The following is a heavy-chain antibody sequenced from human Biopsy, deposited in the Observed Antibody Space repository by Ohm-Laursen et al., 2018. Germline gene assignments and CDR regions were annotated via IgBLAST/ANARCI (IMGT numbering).Heavy chain of an antibody. V-gene: IGHV4-59*01. CDR1: GDSIPRYY. J-gene: IGHJ6*02. CDR2: IYYSGRP. Sequence: GTLSLTCTVSGDSIPRYYWTWTRQSPGKGLEWIAYIYYSGRPNYNPSLKGRVVISVDRSRNQFFLKLTSATAADTAIYYCARVNRDNVEHYIMDAWGRGTTVTVSS. CDR3: ARVNRDNVEHYIMDA. D-gene: IGHD3-16*01.